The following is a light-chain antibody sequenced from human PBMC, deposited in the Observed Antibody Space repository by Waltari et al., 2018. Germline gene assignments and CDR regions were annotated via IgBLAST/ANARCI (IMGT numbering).Light chain of an antibody. CDR3: AAWDDSLSVTYV. CDR1: NSHIGRTS. Sequence: QSVLTQPPSTSGTPGQTVTISCSGTNSHIGRTSVFWYQQLPGTAPKLLIYRDNQRPSGVPDRFSASKSGTSAALAIRGLRSEDEADYYCAAWDDSLSVTYVFGSGTRVTV. V-gene: IGLV1-47*01. J-gene: IGLJ1*01. CDR2: RDN.